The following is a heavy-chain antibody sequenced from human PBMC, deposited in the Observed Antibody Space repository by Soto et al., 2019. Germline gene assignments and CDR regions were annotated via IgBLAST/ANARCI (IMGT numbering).Heavy chain of an antibody. CDR3: AKATATGGGAFDI. CDR2: ILVDGRT. D-gene: IGHD1-1*01. V-gene: IGHV3-23*01. Sequence: GGSLRLSCAASGFICSSYDMSWVRQAPGKGLEWVSTILVDGRTFYVDSVKGWLTISRDNSKNTVYLQMNSLTAGDTAQYYCAKATATGGGAFDICGQGTMVTVSS. J-gene: IGHJ3*02. CDR1: GFICSSYD.